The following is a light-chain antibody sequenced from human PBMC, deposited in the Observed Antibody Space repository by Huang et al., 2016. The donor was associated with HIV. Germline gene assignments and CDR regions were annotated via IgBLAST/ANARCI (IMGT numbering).Light chain of an antibody. CDR3: QQFNNYPLT. CDR1: QGFSSF. J-gene: IGKJ4*01. V-gene: IGKV1D-13*01. CDR2: AAS. Sequence: AIQLTQSPSSLSASVGDRVTITCRASQGFSSFLAWYQQKPGKAPKLLMYAASTLDSGVPLRFSGSGSGTDFTLTISSLQPEDFATYYCQQFNNYPLTFGGGTKVEIK.